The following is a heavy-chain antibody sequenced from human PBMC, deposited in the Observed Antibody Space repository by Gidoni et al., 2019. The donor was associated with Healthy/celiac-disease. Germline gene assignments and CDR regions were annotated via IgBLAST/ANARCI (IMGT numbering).Heavy chain of an antibody. D-gene: IGHD3-10*01. CDR2: ISYDGSNK. Sequence: QVQLVESGGGVVQPGRSLRLSCAASGLPFSSYGMHWVRQAPGKGLEWVAVISYDGSNKYYADSVKGRFTIFRDNSKNTLYLQMNSLRAEDTAVYYCAKPPRSGSLYYFDYWGQGTLVTVSS. V-gene: IGHV3-30*18. J-gene: IGHJ4*02. CDR1: GLPFSSYG. CDR3: AKPPRSGSLYYFDY.